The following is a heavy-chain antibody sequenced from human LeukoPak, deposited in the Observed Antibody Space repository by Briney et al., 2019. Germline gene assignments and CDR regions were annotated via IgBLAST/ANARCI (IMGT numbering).Heavy chain of an antibody. Sequence: SETLSLTRAVSGYPIISDYYWGWFRLPPGKGLEWVGSINHSGSTYYNLSLKSRVTISVDTSKNQFSLSVSSVTAADTAVYYCARNLGYSTLDYWGQGLLVTVSS. CDR1: GYPIISDYY. D-gene: IGHD6-13*01. CDR2: INHSGST. CDR3: ARNLGYSTLDY. J-gene: IGHJ4*02. V-gene: IGHV4-38-2*01.